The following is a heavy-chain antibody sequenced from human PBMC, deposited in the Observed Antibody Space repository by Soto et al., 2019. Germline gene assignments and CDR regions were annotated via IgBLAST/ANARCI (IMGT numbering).Heavy chain of an antibody. V-gene: IGHV2-5*02. D-gene: IGHD6-25*01. CDR3: AHRQERQFHY. Sequence: SGATLLNPTKTLPLTCPFSGFSLGTSGVGLGWIRQPPGKALEGLALIYWDDDKRYSPSLKSRLPITKATSKNQVVLTMTNMDPVYTPTYHGAHRQERQFHYCGTGTRVTVSS. J-gene: IGHJ4*02. CDR1: GFSLGTSGVG. CDR2: IYWDDDK.